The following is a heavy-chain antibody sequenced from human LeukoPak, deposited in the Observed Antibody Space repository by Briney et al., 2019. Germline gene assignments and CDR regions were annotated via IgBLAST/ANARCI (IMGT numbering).Heavy chain of an antibody. D-gene: IGHD6-19*01. CDR3: AKEHSSGWPNLDS. J-gene: IGHJ4*02. CDR2: IGRRDTNR. V-gene: IGHV3-43*01. Sequence: GSLRHSCAASGFAFDRYTIHWGRRAAGKGREWVCIIGRRDTNRSYAVSVRCRFTISRDNTRNSLYLQMNSLRTEDTALYYCAKEHSSGWPNLDSWGRGTLVTVSS. CDR1: GFAFDRYT.